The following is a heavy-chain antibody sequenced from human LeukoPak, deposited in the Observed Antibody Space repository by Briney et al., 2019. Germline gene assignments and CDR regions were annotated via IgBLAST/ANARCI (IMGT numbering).Heavy chain of an antibody. J-gene: IGHJ6*03. CDR2: INPNSGGT. CDR3: ARGGGDSSGYYPSNYYYYMDV. V-gene: IGHV1-2*02. D-gene: IGHD3-22*01. CDR1: GYTFTGYY. Sequence: AASVKVSCKASGYTFTGYYMHWVRQAPGQGLEWMGWINPNSGGTNYAQKFQGRVTMTRDTSISTVYMELSSLRSEDTAVYYCARGGGDSSGYYPSNYYYYMDVWGKGTTVTISS.